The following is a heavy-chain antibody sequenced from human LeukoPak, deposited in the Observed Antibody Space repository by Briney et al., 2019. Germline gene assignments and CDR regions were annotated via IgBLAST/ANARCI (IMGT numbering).Heavy chain of an antibody. CDR1: GFTFSSYS. CDR3: ARGYDSSGLSL. CDR2: IRSDGEAI. J-gene: IGHJ4*02. D-gene: IGHD3-22*01. V-gene: IGHV3-48*04. Sequence: GGSLRLSCAASGFTFSSYSMNWVRQAPGKGLEWLSHIRSDGEAIYYADSVKGRFTISRDNTKNSLFLQMNSLRAEDSAVYYCARGYDSSGLSLWGQGTLVTVSS.